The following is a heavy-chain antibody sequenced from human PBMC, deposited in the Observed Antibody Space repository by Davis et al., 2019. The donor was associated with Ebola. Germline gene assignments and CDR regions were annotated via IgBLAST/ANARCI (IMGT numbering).Heavy chain of an antibody. CDR1: GGSISSSSYY. CDR3: ASHVLLWFGELLYTIDWFDP. CDR2: IYYNGST. V-gene: IGHV4-39*01. D-gene: IGHD3-10*01. J-gene: IGHJ5*02. Sequence: SETLSLTCTVSGGSISSSSYYWGWIRQPPGKGLEWIGSIYYNGSTYYNPSLKSRVTISVDTSKNQFSLKLSSVTAADTAVYYCASHVLLWFGELLYTIDWFDPWGQGTLVTVSS.